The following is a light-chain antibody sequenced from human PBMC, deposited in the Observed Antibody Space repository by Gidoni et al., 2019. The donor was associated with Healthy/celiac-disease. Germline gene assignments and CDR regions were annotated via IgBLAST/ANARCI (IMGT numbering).Light chain of an antibody. Sequence: QSVLTQPPSASGTPGQRVTISCSGSSSNIGSNYVYWYQQLPGTAPKLLIYRNNKRPSGVPDRFSGSKSGTSSSLAISGLRSEVEADYYCAAWDDSLSGPVVFGGGTKLTVL. CDR2: RNN. CDR3: AAWDDSLSGPVV. J-gene: IGLJ2*01. V-gene: IGLV1-47*01. CDR1: SSNIGSNY.